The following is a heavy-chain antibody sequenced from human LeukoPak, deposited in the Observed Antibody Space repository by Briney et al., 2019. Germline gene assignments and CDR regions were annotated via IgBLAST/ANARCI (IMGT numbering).Heavy chain of an antibody. CDR1: GFNFSSYS. CDR3: AREFPPHCSSTSCYPDH. Sequence: GGSLRLSCAASGFNFSSYSLNWVRQAPGKGLEWVSYISSSTRRIYYADSVRGRFTISRDSAKNSLYLQMDSLRDEDTAMYYCAREFPPHCSSTSCYPDHWGQGTLVTVSS. V-gene: IGHV3-48*02. D-gene: IGHD2-2*01. CDR2: ISSSTRRI. J-gene: IGHJ5*02.